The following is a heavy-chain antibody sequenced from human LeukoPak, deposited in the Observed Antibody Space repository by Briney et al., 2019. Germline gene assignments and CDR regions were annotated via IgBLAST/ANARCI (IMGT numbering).Heavy chain of an antibody. V-gene: IGHV3-43*02. Sequence: GGSLRLSCAASGFTFDDYAMHWVRQAPGKGLEWVSLISGDGGSTYYADSVKGRFTISRDNSKNSLYLQMNSLRTEDTALYYCAKGRDGSGVDAFDIWGQGTMVTVSS. CDR1: GFTFDDYA. D-gene: IGHD3-10*01. CDR2: ISGDGGST. CDR3: AKGRDGSGVDAFDI. J-gene: IGHJ3*02.